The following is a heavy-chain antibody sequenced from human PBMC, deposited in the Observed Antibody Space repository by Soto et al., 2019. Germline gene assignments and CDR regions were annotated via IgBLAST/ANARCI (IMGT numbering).Heavy chain of an antibody. V-gene: IGHV4-34*01. CDR2: INHSGST. Sequence: SETLSLTCAVYGGSFSCYYWSWIRQPPGKGLEWIGEINHSGSTNYNPSLKSRVTISVDTSKNQFSLKLSSVTAADTAVYYCARGRRMTTVVTSALGYYFDYWGQGTLVTVSS. J-gene: IGHJ4*02. CDR3: ARGRRMTTVVTSALGYYFDY. D-gene: IGHD4-17*01. CDR1: GGSFSCYY.